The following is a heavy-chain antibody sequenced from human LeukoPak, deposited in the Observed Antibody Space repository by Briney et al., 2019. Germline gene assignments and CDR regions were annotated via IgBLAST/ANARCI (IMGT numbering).Heavy chain of an antibody. D-gene: IGHD2-21*01. CDR3: ARGDGIVVLRY. Sequence: GGSLRLSCVGSGLTFSGFEMNWVRQAPGRGLEWVSSISSSSSYIYYADSVKGRFTISRDNAKNSLYLQMNSLRAEDTAVYYCARGDGIVVLRYWGQGTLVTVSS. CDR1: GLTFSGFE. V-gene: IGHV3-21*01. J-gene: IGHJ4*02. CDR2: ISSSSSYI.